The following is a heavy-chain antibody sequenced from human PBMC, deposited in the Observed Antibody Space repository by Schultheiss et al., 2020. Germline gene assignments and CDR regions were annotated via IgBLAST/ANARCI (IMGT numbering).Heavy chain of an antibody. CDR1: GFTFSSYS. CDR2: ISSSSSTI. D-gene: IGHD2-2*01. CDR3: ARDPAKDIVVVPAAMPSSQNWFDP. J-gene: IGHJ5*02. V-gene: IGHV3-48*02. Sequence: GESLKISCAASGFTFSSYSMNWVRQAPGKGLEWVSYISSSSSTIYYADSVKGRFTISRDNAKNSLYLQMNSLRDEDTAVYYCARDPAKDIVVVPAAMPSSQNWFDPWGQGTLVTVSS.